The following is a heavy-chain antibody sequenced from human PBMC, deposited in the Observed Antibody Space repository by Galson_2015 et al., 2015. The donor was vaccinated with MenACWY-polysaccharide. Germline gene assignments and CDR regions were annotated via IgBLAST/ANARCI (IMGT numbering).Heavy chain of an antibody. J-gene: IGHJ4*02. V-gene: IGHV3-11*04. CDR3: ARVSMPTYFDY. CDR1: GFSFSDYY. Sequence: SLRLSCAASGFSFSDYYMSWLLQAPGKGLEWVSYISTSGSAISYADSVKGRFTFSRDNAKSSLYLQMNSLRAEDTAVYYCARVSMPTYFDYWGQGTLVTVSS. D-gene: IGHD2-2*01. CDR2: ISTSGSAI.